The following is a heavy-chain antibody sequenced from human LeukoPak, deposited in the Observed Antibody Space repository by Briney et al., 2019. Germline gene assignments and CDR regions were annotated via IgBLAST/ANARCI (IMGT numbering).Heavy chain of an antibody. J-gene: IGHJ2*01. CDR3: ARDSGYSNYNYWYFDL. V-gene: IGHV4-39*07. CDR2: IYYSGST. CDR1: GGSISSSSYY. Sequence: SETLSLTCTVSGGSISSSSYYWGWIRQPPGKGLEWIGSIYYSGSTYYNPSLKSRVTISVDTSKNQFSLKLSSVTAADTAVYYCARDSGYSNYNYWYFDLWGRGTLVTVSS. D-gene: IGHD4-11*01.